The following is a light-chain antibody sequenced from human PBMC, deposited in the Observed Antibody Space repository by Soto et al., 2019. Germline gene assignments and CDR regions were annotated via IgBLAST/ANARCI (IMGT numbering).Light chain of an antibody. CDR3: AAWDDSLSGVV. J-gene: IGLJ2*01. Sequence: QSVLTQPPSVSGTPGQRVTISCSGSSSNIGTNTVNWYQLLPRTAPKLLIYSNDQRPSGVPDRFSGSKSGTSASLAISGLQSEDEADYYCAAWDDSLSGVVFGGGTQLTVL. CDR2: SND. CDR1: SSNIGTNT. V-gene: IGLV1-44*01.